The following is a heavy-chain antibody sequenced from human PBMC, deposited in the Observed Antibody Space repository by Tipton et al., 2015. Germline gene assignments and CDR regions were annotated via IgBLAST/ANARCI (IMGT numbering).Heavy chain of an antibody. D-gene: IGHD6-19*01. V-gene: IGHV4-38-2*01. Sequence: TLSLTCAVSAYSISSDYYWGWIRQPPGKGLEWIGSISHSGNTYYNPSLKSRVTMSRDTSKNQFSLKLTSVTAADTAVYYCARRAVADDVYFQHWGQGTLVTVSS. CDR1: AYSISSDYY. CDR3: ARRAVADDVYFQH. CDR2: ISHSGNT. J-gene: IGHJ1*01.